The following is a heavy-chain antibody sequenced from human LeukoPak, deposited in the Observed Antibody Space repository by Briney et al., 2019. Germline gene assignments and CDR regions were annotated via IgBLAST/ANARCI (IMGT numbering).Heavy chain of an antibody. J-gene: IGHJ3*02. D-gene: IGHD3-9*01. CDR1: GFTFSDYY. CDR2: ISSSGSTI. V-gene: IGHV3-11*01. CDR3: ARDSSGRYFDWLPHDAFDI. Sequence: GGSLRLSCAASGFTFSDYYMSWIRQAPGKGLEWVSYISSSGSTIYYADSVKGRFTISRDNAKNSLYLQMNSLRAEDTAVYYCARDSSGRYFDWLPHDAFDIWGQGTMVTVSS.